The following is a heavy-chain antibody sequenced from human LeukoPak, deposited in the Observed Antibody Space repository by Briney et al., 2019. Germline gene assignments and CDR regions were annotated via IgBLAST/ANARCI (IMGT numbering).Heavy chain of an antibody. D-gene: IGHD6-13*01. Sequence: PSETLSLTCAVYGGSFSGYYWSWIRQPPGKGLEWIGEINHSGSTNYNPSLKSRATISVDTSKNQFSLKLSSVTTADTAVYYCARDVPSSCWGQGTLVTVSS. J-gene: IGHJ4*02. CDR3: ARDVPSSC. CDR1: GGSFSGYY. V-gene: IGHV4-34*01. CDR2: INHSGST.